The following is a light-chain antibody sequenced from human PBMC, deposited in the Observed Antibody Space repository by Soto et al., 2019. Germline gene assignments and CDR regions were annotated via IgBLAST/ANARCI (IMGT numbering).Light chain of an antibody. CDR2: AAS. CDR3: QQSYSYLGWT. Sequence: DIQLTQSPSSLSASVGDRVTITCRASQSVSSYLNWYQQKPGKVPKLLIYAASSLQSGVPSRFSGSGSGTDFTLTISSLQPEDFATYYWQQSYSYLGWTFGQGTKVEIK. J-gene: IGKJ1*01. V-gene: IGKV1-39*01. CDR1: QSVSSY.